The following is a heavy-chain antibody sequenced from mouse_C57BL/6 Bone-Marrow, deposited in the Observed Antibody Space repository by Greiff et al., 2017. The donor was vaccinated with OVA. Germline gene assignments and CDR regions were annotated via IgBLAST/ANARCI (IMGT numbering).Heavy chain of an antibody. CDR2: IYPRSGNN. V-gene: IGHV1-81*01. J-gene: IGHJ4*01. D-gene: IGHD3-2*02. CDR1: GYTFTSYG. Sequence: VQLQQSGAELARPGASVKLSCKASGYTFTSYGISWVKQRTGQGLEWIGEIYPRSGNNYYNEKFKGQATLTADKSSSTAYMELRSLTSVDSAVYFRAREGRRQLRLYAMDYWGQGTSVTVSS. CDR3: AREGRRQLRLYAMDY.